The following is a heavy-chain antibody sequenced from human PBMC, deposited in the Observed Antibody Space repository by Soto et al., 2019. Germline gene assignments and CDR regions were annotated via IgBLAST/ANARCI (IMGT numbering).Heavy chain of an antibody. CDR3: ARLTTAVGAFDI. Sequence: QLQLQESGPGLVKPSETLSLTCTVSGGSISSSSYYWGWIRQPPGKGLEWIGSIYYSGNTYYSPSLKSRVTISVDTSKTQFSLKVSSVTAADTAVYYCARLTTAVGAFDIWGQGTMVTVSP. D-gene: IGHD2-21*02. J-gene: IGHJ3*02. CDR1: GGSISSSSYY. CDR2: IYYSGNT. V-gene: IGHV4-39*01.